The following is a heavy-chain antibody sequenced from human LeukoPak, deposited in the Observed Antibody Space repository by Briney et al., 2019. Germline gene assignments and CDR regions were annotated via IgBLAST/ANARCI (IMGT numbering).Heavy chain of an antibody. CDR2: IYTSGST. Sequence: SETLSLTCTVSGGSISSYYWSWIRQPAGKGLEWIGRIYTSGSTNYNPSLKSRVTMSVDTSKNQFSLKLSSVTAADTAVYYCARNPLLLYSSGWYYFDYWGQGTLVTVSS. V-gene: IGHV4-4*07. D-gene: IGHD6-19*01. CDR1: GGSISSYY. J-gene: IGHJ4*02. CDR3: ARNPLLLYSSGWYYFDY.